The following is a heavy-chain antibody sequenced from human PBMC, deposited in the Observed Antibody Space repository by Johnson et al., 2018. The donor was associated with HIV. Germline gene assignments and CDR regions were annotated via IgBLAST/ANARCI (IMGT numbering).Heavy chain of an antibody. Sequence: QLVESGGGLVQPGRSLRLSCAASGFTFDDYAMHWVRQAPGKGLEWVSGISWNGGSTGYADSVKGRFTISRDNSKNTLYLQMKSLRAEDTALNYCARDLVDAVIVVFGAFDIWGQGTMVTVSS. CDR1: GFTFDDYA. D-gene: IGHD3-22*01. V-gene: IGHV3-9*01. CDR2: ISWNGGST. CDR3: ARDLVDAVIVVFGAFDI. J-gene: IGHJ3*02.